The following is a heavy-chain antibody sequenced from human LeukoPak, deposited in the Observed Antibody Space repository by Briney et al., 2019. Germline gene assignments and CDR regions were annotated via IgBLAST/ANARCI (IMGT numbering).Heavy chain of an antibody. CDR3: ARGYGSGSYYANYYYYYMDV. D-gene: IGHD3-10*01. CDR2: IKQDGSEK. Sequence: GGSLRLSCAASGFTFSSYWMSWVRQAPGKELEWVANIKQDGSEKYYVDSVKGRFTISRDNAKNSLYLQMNSLRAEDTAVYYCARGYGSGSYYANYYYYYMDVWGKGTTVTVSS. J-gene: IGHJ6*03. V-gene: IGHV3-7*04. CDR1: GFTFSSYW.